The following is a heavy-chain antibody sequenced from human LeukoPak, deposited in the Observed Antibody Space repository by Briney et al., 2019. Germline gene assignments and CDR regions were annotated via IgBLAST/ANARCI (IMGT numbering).Heavy chain of an antibody. CDR2: INSDGSST. Sequence: PGGSLRLSCAASGFTFSKYWMNCVRQAPGKGLVWVSRINSDGSSTSYADSVKGRFTISRDNAKNTLYLQMSSLRAEDTAVYYCARDLELVFYDSTAYEYWGQGTLVTVSS. J-gene: IGHJ4*02. D-gene: IGHD3-22*01. V-gene: IGHV3-74*01. CDR1: GFTFSKYW. CDR3: ARDLELVFYDSTAYEY.